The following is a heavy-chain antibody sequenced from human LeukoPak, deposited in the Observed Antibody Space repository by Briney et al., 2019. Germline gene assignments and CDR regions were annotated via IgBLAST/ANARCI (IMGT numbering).Heavy chain of an antibody. Sequence: ASVKVSCKASGGTFSSYAISWVRQAPGQGLEWMGRIIPILGIANYAQKFQGRVTITGDKSTSTAYMELSSLRSEEKAVYYCARQQQLVQFFDSWGQGTLVTVPS. CDR2: IIPILGIA. CDR3: ARQQQLVQFFDS. V-gene: IGHV1-69*04. J-gene: IGHJ4*02. CDR1: GGTFSSYA. D-gene: IGHD6-13*01.